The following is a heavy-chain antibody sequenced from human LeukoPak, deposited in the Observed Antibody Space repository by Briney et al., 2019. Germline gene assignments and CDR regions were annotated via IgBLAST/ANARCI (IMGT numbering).Heavy chain of an antibody. J-gene: IGHJ5*02. CDR2: ISAHSGNT. D-gene: IGHD6-6*01. CDR3: ARWGYSSSFGLA. V-gene: IGHV1-18*01. CDR1: GYTFSNFY. Sequence: ASVKVSCKASGYTFSNFYNNWVRQAPGQGLEWMGWISAHSGNTNYAQKLQGRVTMTTDTSTSTAYMELRSLRSDDTAVYYCARWGYSSSFGLAWGQGTLVTVSS.